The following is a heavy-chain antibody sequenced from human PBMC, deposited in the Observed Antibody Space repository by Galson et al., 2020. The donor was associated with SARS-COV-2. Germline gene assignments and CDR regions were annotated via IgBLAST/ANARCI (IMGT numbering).Heavy chain of an antibody. J-gene: IGHJ4*02. V-gene: IGHV3-74*01. Sequence: GGSLRLSCAASGFTFKSHWMDWVRQVPGKGLEWVSHINVDGSVTRYADSVKGRFTISRDNAEDTLYLQMSSLRVEDTAVYYCVRGGAFGTREGDFWGQGTRVTVSS. CDR1: GFTFKSHW. CDR2: INVDGSVT. D-gene: IGHD3-3*02. CDR3: VRGGAFGTREGDF.